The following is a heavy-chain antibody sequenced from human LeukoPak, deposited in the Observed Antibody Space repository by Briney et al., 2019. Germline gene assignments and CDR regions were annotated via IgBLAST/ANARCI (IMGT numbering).Heavy chain of an antibody. Sequence: SVKVSCKASGGTFSSYAISWVRQAPGQGLEWMGGIIPIFDTANYAQKFQGRVTITADESTSTAYMELSSLRSEDTAVYYCARTVAEYYYYMDVWGKGTTVTVSS. CDR3: ARTVAEYYYYMDV. CDR1: GGTFSSYA. V-gene: IGHV1-69*01. CDR2: IIPIFDTA. D-gene: IGHD6-19*01. J-gene: IGHJ6*03.